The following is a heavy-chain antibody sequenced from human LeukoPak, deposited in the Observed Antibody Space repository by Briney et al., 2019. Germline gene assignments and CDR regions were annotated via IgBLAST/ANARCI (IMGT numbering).Heavy chain of an antibody. V-gene: IGHV3-48*03. CDR3: ASLTTVTTI. CDR1: GFTFSSYE. D-gene: IGHD4-17*01. Sequence: RGSLRLSCAASGFTFSSYEMNWVRQAPGKGLEWVSYISSSGSTIYYADSVKGRFTISRDNAKNSLYLQMNSLRAEDTAVYYCASLTTVTTIWGQGTLVTVSS. J-gene: IGHJ4*02. CDR2: ISSSGSTI.